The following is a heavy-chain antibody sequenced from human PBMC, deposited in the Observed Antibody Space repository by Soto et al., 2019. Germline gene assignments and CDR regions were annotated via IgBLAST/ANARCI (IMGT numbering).Heavy chain of an antibody. V-gene: IGHV3-23*01. CDR1: GFTFISYA. J-gene: IGHJ5*02. Sequence: GGSLRLSCGDSGFTFISYAISWVRPAPGTGLECVSAISGTGDSKSYADSVKRRFPISIDNSKHTLYLQMNSLRPEDTAVYYCAKSGRLSLGQVTLVTVS. CDR2: ISGTGDSK. D-gene: IGHD2-15*01. CDR3: AKSGRLS.